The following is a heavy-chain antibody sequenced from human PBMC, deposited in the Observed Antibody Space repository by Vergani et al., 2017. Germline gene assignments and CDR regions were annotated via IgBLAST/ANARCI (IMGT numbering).Heavy chain of an antibody. V-gene: IGHV4-30-4*01. CDR3: ARDNPTVVTPCAFDS. CDR1: GGSISSGDYN. J-gene: IGHJ3*02. CDR2: IYYSGST. Sequence: QVQLQESGPGLVKPSQTLSLTCTVSGGSISSGDYNWSWIRQPPGKGLEWIGYIYYSGSTYYNPSLTSRVTISVDTYNNQFSLKLSSVTAADTAVYYCARDNPTVVTPCAFDSWGQGTMVTVSS. D-gene: IGHD4-23*01.